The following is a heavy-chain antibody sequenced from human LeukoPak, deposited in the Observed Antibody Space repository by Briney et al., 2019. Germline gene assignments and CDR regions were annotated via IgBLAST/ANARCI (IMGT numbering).Heavy chain of an antibody. CDR3: ARGGEGIVVVPAPYYYYMDV. CDR1: GGTFRSYA. V-gene: IGHV1-69*05. D-gene: IGHD2-2*01. Sequence: SVKVSCKASGGTFRSYAISWLGQAPAQGLEWMGGLIPIFVTANYAQKFQGRVTITTDESTSTAYMELSSLRSEDTAVYYCARGGEGIVVVPAPYYYYMDVWGKGTTVTVSS. CDR2: LIPIFVTA. J-gene: IGHJ6*03.